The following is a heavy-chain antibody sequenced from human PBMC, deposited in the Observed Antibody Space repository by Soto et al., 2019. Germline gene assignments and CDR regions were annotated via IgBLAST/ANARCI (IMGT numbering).Heavy chain of an antibody. CDR3: ARDPSTGSADY. V-gene: IGHV3-23*01. J-gene: IGHJ4*02. Sequence: EVQLSESGGDLVLPGGSLRLSCAASGFTFSHSAMTWVRQAPGKGLEGVSTIDMSGGDTYYADSVRGRFTISRDNSKRTLYLVMTSLRVEDTAVYYCARDPSTGSADYWGQGTLVTVSS. CDR1: GFTFSHSA. CDR2: IDMSGGDT. D-gene: IGHD3-9*01.